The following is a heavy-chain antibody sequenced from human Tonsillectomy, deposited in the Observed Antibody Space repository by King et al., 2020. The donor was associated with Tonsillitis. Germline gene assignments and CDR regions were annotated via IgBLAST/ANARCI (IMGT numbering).Heavy chain of an antibody. CDR3: ARHLKPTFPAAIPFDY. D-gene: IGHD2-21*02. CDR2: IYPGDSDT. J-gene: IGHJ4*02. V-gene: IGHV5-51*01. CDR1: GYSFNNYY. Sequence: VQLVQSGAEVKKPGESLKISCQGSGYSFNNYYIGWVRQMPGKGLEWMGIIYPGDSDTRYSPSFQGQVTISADRSINTAYLQWSSLKASDTGIYYCARHLKPTFPAAIPFDYGGQGTLFTVSS.